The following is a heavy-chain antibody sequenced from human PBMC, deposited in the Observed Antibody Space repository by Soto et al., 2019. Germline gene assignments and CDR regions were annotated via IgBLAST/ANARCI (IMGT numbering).Heavy chain of an antibody. CDR1: GFTFSSYG. D-gene: IGHD3-9*01. Sequence: QVQLVESGGGVVQPGRSLRLSCAASGFTFSSYGMHWVRQAPGKGLEWVAVISYDGSNKYYADSVKGRFTISRDNSKNTLYLQMNSLRAEDTAVYYCALDSAGGYFQHWGQGTLVTVSS. CDR3: ALDSAGGYFQH. CDR2: ISYDGSNK. V-gene: IGHV3-30*03. J-gene: IGHJ1*01.